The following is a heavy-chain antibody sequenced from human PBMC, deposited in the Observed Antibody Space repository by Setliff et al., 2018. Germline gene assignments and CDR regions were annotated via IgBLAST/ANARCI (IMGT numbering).Heavy chain of an antibody. Sequence: GASVKVSCKASGYTFTDYYIHWVRQAPGQGLEWMVWIDPNSRSTHYAQKFQGSVSMTRDTSISTAYMELSRLTSDDTAVYYCARDLDYQYYYDSSGRDAFDIWGQGTMGTVSS. CDR3: ARDLDYQYYYDSSGRDAFDI. J-gene: IGHJ3*02. V-gene: IGHV1-2*02. CDR2: IDPNSRST. CDR1: GYTFTDYY. D-gene: IGHD3-22*01.